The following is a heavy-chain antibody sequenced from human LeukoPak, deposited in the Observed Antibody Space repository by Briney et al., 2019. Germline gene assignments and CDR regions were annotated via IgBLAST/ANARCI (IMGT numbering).Heavy chain of an antibody. J-gene: IGHJ6*03. D-gene: IGHD6-13*01. CDR3: ARDKKQAYYMDV. CDR2: INPNSGDT. Sequence: ASVKVSCKASGYTFTAYYIHWVRQAPGQGLEWMGWINPNSGDTNYAQRFQGRVTMTRDTSISTAYMELSRLRSDDTAVYYCARDKKQAYYMDVWGKGTTVTVSS. V-gene: IGHV1-2*02. CDR1: GYTFTAYY.